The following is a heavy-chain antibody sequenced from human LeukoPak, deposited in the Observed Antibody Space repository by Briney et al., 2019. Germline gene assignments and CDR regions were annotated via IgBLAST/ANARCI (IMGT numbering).Heavy chain of an antibody. J-gene: IGHJ4*02. CDR3: ARRYDGFDY. Sequence: PGGSLRLSCAASGFTFSSYAIHWVRQAPGKRLEWVAVISYDGSNKYYADSVKGRFSISRDNSKNTLYLQMNSLRADDTAVYYCARRYDGFDYWGQGTLVAVSS. V-gene: IGHV3-30-3*01. CDR2: ISYDGSNK. D-gene: IGHD3-3*01. CDR1: GFTFSSYA.